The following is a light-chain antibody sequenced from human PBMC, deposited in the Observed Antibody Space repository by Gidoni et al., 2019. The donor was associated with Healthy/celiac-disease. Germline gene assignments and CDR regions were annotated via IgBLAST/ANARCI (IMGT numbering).Light chain of an antibody. CDR2: GAS. Sequence: EIVLTQSPGTLSLSPGERATLSCRASQSVSSSYLAGYQQKPGQAPRLLIYGASSRATGIPDRFRGSGSGTDFTLTISRLEPEDFAVYYCQQYGSSPRTFGQGTKVESK. J-gene: IGKJ1*01. CDR1: QSVSSSY. CDR3: QQYGSSPRT. V-gene: IGKV3-20*01.